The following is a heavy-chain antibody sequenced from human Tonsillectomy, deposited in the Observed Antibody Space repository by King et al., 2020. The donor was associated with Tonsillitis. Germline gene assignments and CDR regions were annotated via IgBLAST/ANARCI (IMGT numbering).Heavy chain of an antibody. CDR3: ARSAGYCSSNSCYSVYYYYGMDV. CDR2: ISSSSTTL. D-gene: IGHD2-2*01. V-gene: IGHV3-48*02. J-gene: IGHJ6*02. Sequence: VQLVESGGGLVQPGGSLRLSCAASGFTFSSYNMHWVRQAPGRGLEWVSYISSSSTTLYYTDSVKGRFTISRDNAKNSLSLQMNSLRDEDTAVYYCARSAGYCSSNSCYSVYYYYGMDVWGQGTTVTVSS. CDR1: GFTFSSYN.